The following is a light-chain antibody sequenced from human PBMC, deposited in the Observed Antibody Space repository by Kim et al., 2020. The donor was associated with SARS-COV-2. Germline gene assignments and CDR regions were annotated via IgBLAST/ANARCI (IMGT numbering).Light chain of an antibody. J-gene: IGKJ4*01. V-gene: IGKV3-20*01. CDR1: QSVRDRS. CDR3: HQYGTSPQT. Sequence: DIVLTQSPVTLSLTPGERATLSCRASQSVRDRSLAWYQQRPGQAPRLLMIAASDRTTGIPDRFSGSGSGTDFTLTISRLEPEDYAVYYCHQYGTSPQTSGGGTKVDIK. CDR2: AAS.